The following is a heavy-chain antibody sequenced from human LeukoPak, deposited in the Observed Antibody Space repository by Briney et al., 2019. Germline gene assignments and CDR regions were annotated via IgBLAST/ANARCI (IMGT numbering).Heavy chain of an antibody. Sequence: GESLKISCKGSGYSFTSYWIGWVRQMPGKGLEWMGIIYPGDSDTRYSPSFQGQVTVPADKSISTAYLQWSSLKASDTAMYYCAINYYDSSGYSTAFDYWGQGTLVTVSS. V-gene: IGHV5-51*01. CDR2: IYPGDSDT. CDR1: GYSFTSYW. D-gene: IGHD3-22*01. CDR3: AINYYDSSGYSTAFDY. J-gene: IGHJ4*02.